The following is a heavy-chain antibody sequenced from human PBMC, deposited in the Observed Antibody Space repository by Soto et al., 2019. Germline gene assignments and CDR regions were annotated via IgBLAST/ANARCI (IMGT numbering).Heavy chain of an antibody. D-gene: IGHD1-26*01. CDR2: IIPIFGTA. CDR1: GVTFSSYA. CDR3: AREGSFTDLVYYFDY. J-gene: IGHJ4*02. Sequence: SVKVSCKASGVTFSSYAISWVRQAPGQGLEWMGGIIPIFGTANYAQKFQGRVTITADESTSTAYMELSSLRSEDTAVYYCAREGSFTDLVYYFDYWGQGTLVTVS. V-gene: IGHV1-69*13.